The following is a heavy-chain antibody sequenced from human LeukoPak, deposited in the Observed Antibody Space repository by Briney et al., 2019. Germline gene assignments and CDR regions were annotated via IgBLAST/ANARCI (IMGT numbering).Heavy chain of an antibody. CDR3: ARGRGIS. J-gene: IGHJ4*02. CDR2: IKEDGSEK. Sequence: GGSLRLSCAASGFTFSNYWMTWVRQAPGKGLEWVANIKEDGSEKYYVDSVKGRFTFSRDNAKNSLYPQMNSLRAEDTAVYYCARGRGISWGQGTLVTVSS. V-gene: IGHV3-7*01. CDR1: GFTFSNYW. D-gene: IGHD2-2*01.